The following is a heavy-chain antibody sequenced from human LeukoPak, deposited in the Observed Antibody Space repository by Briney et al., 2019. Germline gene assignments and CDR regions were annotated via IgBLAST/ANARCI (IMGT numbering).Heavy chain of an antibody. Sequence: GGSLRLSCVASGFTFSSYEMNWVRQAPGKGLEWVSYTSSSGSTRYYADSVEGRFTISRDNAKNSLYLQMNSLRAEDTAVYYCAKGGRVGGGITMIRGVRNFYYYMDVWGKGTTVIISS. J-gene: IGHJ6*03. CDR1: GFTFSSYE. D-gene: IGHD3-10*01. CDR3: AKGGRVGGGITMIRGVRNFYYYMDV. CDR2: TSSSGSTR. V-gene: IGHV3-48*03.